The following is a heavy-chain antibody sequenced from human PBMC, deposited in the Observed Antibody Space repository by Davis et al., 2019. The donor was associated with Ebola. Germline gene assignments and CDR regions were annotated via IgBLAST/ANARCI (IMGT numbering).Heavy chain of an antibody. CDR2: MNPNSGNT. J-gene: IGHJ6*02. V-gene: IGHV1-8*01. Sequence: AASVKVSCKASRYTFTSYDINWVRQPPGQVLEWMGWMNPNSGNTGYAQKFQGRVTMTRNTSISTAYMELSSLRSEDTAVYYCARSSSIAALGMDVWGQGTTVTVSS. CDR1: RYTFTSYD. CDR3: ARSSSIAALGMDV. D-gene: IGHD6-13*01.